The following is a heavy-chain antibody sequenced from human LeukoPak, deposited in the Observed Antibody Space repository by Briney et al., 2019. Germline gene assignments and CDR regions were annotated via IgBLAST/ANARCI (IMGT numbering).Heavy chain of an antibody. V-gene: IGHV3-30-3*01. Sequence: GGSLRLSCAASGFTFSSYAMHWVRQAPGKGLEWVAVISYDGSNKYYADSVKGRFTMSRDNAKNSLYLQMSSLRAEDTAVYYCARELGNYYRYYFDYWGQGTLVSVSS. CDR2: ISYDGSNK. J-gene: IGHJ4*02. CDR1: GFTFSSYA. D-gene: IGHD1-26*01. CDR3: ARELGNYYRYYFDY.